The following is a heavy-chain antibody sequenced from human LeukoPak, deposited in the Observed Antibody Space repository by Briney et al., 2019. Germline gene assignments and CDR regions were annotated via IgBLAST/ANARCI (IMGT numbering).Heavy chain of an antibody. J-gene: IGHJ4*02. CDR2: ISYDGGNK. CDR1: GFTFSSYA. CDR3: AKVPRQNGWFPLSDY. V-gene: IGHV3-30*18. D-gene: IGHD6-19*01. Sequence: GGSLRLSCAASGFTFSSYAMHWVRQAPGKGLEWVAVISYDGGNKYYAESVKGRFTISRDNSKNTLYLQMNSLRAEDTAVYYCAKVPRQNGWFPLSDYWGQGTLVTVSS.